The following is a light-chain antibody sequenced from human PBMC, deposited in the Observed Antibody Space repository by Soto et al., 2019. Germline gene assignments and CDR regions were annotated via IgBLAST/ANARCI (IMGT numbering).Light chain of an antibody. Sequence: EIVLTQSPGNLSLSPGERATLSCRASQSVSSSFLAWYQQKPGQAPRLLIYGASSRATGIPDRFSGSGSGTDFTLTISRLEPEDVAVYYCQKYGSSPLTFGGGTKVEIK. CDR1: QSVSSSF. V-gene: IGKV3-20*01. J-gene: IGKJ4*01. CDR3: QKYGSSPLT. CDR2: GAS.